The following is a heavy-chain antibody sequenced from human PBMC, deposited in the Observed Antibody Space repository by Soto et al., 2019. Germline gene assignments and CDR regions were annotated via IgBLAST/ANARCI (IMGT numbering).Heavy chain of an antibody. D-gene: IGHD2-8*02. V-gene: IGHV4-34*01. CDR3: ARGEFGFSYFTGPSSHSAFDI. CDR1: GGSLSGNF. J-gene: IGHJ3*02. CDR2: INHGGDT. Sequence: QVQLQQWGAGLLKPSETLSLTCAVSGGSLSGNFWSWIRQTPGKGLDWIAEINHGGDTNYSPALKGSVTIAGYTSSNLSSLQVKSVTAAYTAVYYCARGEFGFSYFTGPSSHSAFDIWGQGTMVTVSS.